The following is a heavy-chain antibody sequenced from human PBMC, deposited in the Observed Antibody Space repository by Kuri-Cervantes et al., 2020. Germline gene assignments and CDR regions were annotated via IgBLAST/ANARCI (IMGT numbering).Heavy chain of an antibody. D-gene: IGHD6-13*01. CDR3: ARDFTSRIGYSSSWYRTYYYYGMDV. Sequence: LSLTCAASGFTFSSYWMHWVRQAPGKGLVWVSRINSDGSSTSYADSVKGRFTISRDNAKNSLYLQMNSLRAEDTAVYYCARDFTSRIGYSSSWYRTYYYYGMDVWGQGTTVTVSS. V-gene: IGHV3-74*01. J-gene: IGHJ6*02. CDR2: INSDGSST. CDR1: GFTFSSYW.